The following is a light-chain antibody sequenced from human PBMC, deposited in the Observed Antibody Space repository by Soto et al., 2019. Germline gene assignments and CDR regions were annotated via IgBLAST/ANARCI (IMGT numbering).Light chain of an antibody. CDR2: SDN. Sequence: QSALTQPPSASATPGQRVTISCSGSSSNIGSNTVTWYQQLPGTAPKLLIHSDNRRPSGVPDRFSGSRSGTSASLAISGLQSEDEADYYCAAWDDSLNGYVFATGTKVTVL. CDR3: AAWDDSLNGYV. J-gene: IGLJ1*01. V-gene: IGLV1-44*01. CDR1: SSNIGSNT.